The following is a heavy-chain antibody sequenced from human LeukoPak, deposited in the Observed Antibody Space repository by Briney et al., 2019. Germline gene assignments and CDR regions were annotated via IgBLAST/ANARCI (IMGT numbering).Heavy chain of an antibody. J-gene: IGHJ5*02. D-gene: IGHD6-13*01. Sequence: SETLSLTCTVSGGSISSYYWSWIRQPAGKGREWIGRIYTSGSTNYNPSLKSRVTMSVDTSKNQFSLKLSSVTAADTAVYYCAREGGYSSSWYRRVLAWFDPWGQGTLVTVSS. CDR1: GGSISSYY. CDR2: IYTSGST. CDR3: AREGGYSSSWYRRVLAWFDP. V-gene: IGHV4-4*07.